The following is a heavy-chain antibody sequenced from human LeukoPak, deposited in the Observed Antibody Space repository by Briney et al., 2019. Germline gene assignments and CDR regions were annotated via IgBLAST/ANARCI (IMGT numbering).Heavy chain of an antibody. CDR3: AKLGGSAVAGPDFDY. Sequence: TGGSLRLSCAASGFTFSSYAMSWVRQAPGTGLEWVSTIRGSGGITYYADSVKGRFTISRDNSKNTLFLQMNSLRAEDTAIYYCAKLGGSAVAGPDFDYWGQGTLVTVSS. D-gene: IGHD6-19*01. J-gene: IGHJ4*02. CDR1: GFTFSSYA. V-gene: IGHV3-23*01. CDR2: IRGSGGIT.